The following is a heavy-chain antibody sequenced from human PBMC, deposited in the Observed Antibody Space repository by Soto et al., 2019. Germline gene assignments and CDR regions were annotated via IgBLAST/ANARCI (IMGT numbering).Heavy chain of an antibody. J-gene: IGHJ4*02. Sequence: SETLSLTCTVSGGSISSYYWSWIRQPPWKGLEWIGYIYYSGSTNYNPSLKSRVTISVDTSKNQFSLKLSSVTAADTAVYYCARGYCTGGTCYRFNFDNWGQGTLVTVSS. CDR2: IYYSGST. V-gene: IGHV4-59*01. CDR1: GGSISSYY. CDR3: ARGYCTGGTCYRFNFDN. D-gene: IGHD2-15*01.